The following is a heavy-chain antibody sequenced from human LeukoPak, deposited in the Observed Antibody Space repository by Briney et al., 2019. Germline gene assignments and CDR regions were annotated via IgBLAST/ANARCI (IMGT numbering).Heavy chain of an antibody. Sequence: QPGGSLRLSCAASGFTFSKYWMHWVRQAPGKRLVWVSRINGDGSITTHADSVKGRFTISRDNAKNTVYLQMNSLRAEDTAVYYCARAWGSYDSFDIWGPGTMVTVSS. V-gene: IGHV3-74*01. CDR2: INGDGSIT. J-gene: IGHJ3*02. D-gene: IGHD3-16*01. CDR1: GFTFSKYW. CDR3: ARAWGSYDSFDI.